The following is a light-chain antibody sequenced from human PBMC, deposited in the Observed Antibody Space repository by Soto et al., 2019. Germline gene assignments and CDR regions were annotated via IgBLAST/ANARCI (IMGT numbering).Light chain of an antibody. CDR3: QQYQSYSRT. CDR1: QSISSW. V-gene: IGKV1-5*01. Sequence: DIPITQSPSTLSASVGDRVTIPCRASQSISSWLAWYQQKPGKAPKLLIYDASSLESGVPSRFSGSGSGTEFTLTISSLKPDDFATYYCQQYQSYSRTFGQGTKVDIK. CDR2: DAS. J-gene: IGKJ1*01.